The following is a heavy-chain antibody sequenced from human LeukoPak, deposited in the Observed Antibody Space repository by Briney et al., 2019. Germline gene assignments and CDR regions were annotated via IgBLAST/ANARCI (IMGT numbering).Heavy chain of an antibody. Sequence: SETLSLTCAVYGGSFSGYYWSWIRQPPGKGLEWIGEINHSGSTNYNPSLKSRVTISVDTSKNQFSLKLSSVTAPDTAVYYCARGREDIVLLPGTKRKSYYTDVWGKGTTVTVSS. CDR1: GGSFSGYY. J-gene: IGHJ6*03. D-gene: IGHD2-2*01. CDR2: INHSGST. V-gene: IGHV4-34*01. CDR3: ARGREDIVLLPGTKRKSYYTDV.